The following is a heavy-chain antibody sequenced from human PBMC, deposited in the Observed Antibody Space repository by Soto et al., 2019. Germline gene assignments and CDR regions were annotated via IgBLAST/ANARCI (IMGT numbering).Heavy chain of an antibody. CDR2: IYWYDDK. J-gene: IGHJ6*03. CDR3: AHSGAAAGSYYYYYMDV. D-gene: IGHD6-13*01. V-gene: IGHV2-5*01. Sequence: QITLKESGPTLVKPTQTLTLTCTFSGFSLSTSGVGVGWIRQPPGKALEWLALIYWYDDKRYSPSLKSRLTITKDTSKNQVVLTMTNMDPVDTATYYCAHSGAAAGSYYYYYMDVWGKGTTVTVSS. CDR1: GFSLSTSGVG.